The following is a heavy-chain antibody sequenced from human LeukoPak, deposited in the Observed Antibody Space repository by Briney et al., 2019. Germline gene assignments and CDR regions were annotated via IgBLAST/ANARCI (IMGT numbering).Heavy chain of an antibody. Sequence: ASVKVSCKASGGTFSSYAISWVRQAPGQGLEWMGRIIPILGIANYAQKFQGRVTITADKSTSTAYMELSSLRSEDTAVYYCARGPEYSSSWYHFGYYYYGMDVWGQGTTVTVSS. CDR2: IIPILGIA. J-gene: IGHJ6*02. D-gene: IGHD6-13*01. CDR1: GGTFSSYA. CDR3: ARGPEYSSSWYHFGYYYYGMDV. V-gene: IGHV1-69*04.